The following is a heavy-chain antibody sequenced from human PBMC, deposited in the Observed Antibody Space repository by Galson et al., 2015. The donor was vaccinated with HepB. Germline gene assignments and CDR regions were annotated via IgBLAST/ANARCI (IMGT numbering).Heavy chain of an antibody. CDR3: AHTALISSPFDY. D-gene: IGHD3-3*02. CDR2: IYWNDDK. V-gene: IGHV2-5*01. J-gene: IGHJ4*02. CDR1: GFSLSTSGVG. Sequence: PALVKPTQTLTLTCTFSGFSLSTSGVGVGWIRQPPGKALEWLALIYWNDDKRYSPSLKSRLTITKDPSKNQVVLTMTNMDPVDTATYYCAHTALISSPFDYWGQGTLVTVSS.